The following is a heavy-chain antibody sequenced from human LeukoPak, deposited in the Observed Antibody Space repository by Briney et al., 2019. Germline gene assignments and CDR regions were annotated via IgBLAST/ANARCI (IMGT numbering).Heavy chain of an antibody. J-gene: IGHJ4*02. Sequence: SETLSLTCTVSGGSISSYYWSWIRQPPGKGLEWIGFIYSTGTTSYNSSLQSRVTISVDTSKNQFSLKLKSVIAADTAIYYCAGRWRGTLDYWGRGTLVAVSS. V-gene: IGHV4-4*09. CDR3: AGRWRGTLDY. D-gene: IGHD5-24*01. CDR2: IYSTGTT. CDR1: GGSISSYY.